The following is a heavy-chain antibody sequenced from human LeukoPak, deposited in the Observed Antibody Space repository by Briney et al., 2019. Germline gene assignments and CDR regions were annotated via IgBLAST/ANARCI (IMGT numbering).Heavy chain of an antibody. J-gene: IGHJ3*01. V-gene: IGHV3-30*05. D-gene: IGHD6-19*01. CDR2: ISGDGNSK. CDR3: AREEYSSGRSAVFPV. CDR1: GVTLSNSV. Sequence: GRSLRLSCAVSGVTLSNSVMHWVRQAPDKRLEWVAAISGDGNSKYYGVSVKGRFAISRDTTTNTLYVDMNSLQPEGTAMYYCAREEYSSGRSAVFPVWGQGTMVTVCS.